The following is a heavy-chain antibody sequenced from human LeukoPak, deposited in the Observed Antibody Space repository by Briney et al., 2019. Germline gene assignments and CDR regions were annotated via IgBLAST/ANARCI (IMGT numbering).Heavy chain of an antibody. J-gene: IGHJ4*02. D-gene: IGHD6-19*01. CDR1: RFTISSNY. CDR2: ISSGGST. Sequence: GGSLRLSCAASRFTISSNYMSWVRQAPGKGLDWVSVISSGGSTYYSDSVKGRFTISRDNSKNTRYLQMNTLRAEDTPVYYCARGLYSSGWYFDYWAQGTLVTVSS. V-gene: IGHV3-66*01. CDR3: ARGLYSSGWYFDY.